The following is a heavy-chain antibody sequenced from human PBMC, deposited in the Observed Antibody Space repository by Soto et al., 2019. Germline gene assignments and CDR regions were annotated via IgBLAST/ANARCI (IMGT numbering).Heavy chain of an antibody. V-gene: IGHV3-30*18. CDR1: GFTFSSYG. CDR2: ISYDGSNK. D-gene: IGHD6-13*01. CDR3: AKDLLEAAGTWYYFDY. J-gene: IGHJ4*02. Sequence: GGSLRLSCAASGFTFSSYGMHWVRQAPGKGLEWVAVISYDGSNKYYADSVKGRFTISRDNSKNTLYLQMNSLRAEDTAVYYCAKDLLEAAGTWYYFDYWGQGTLVTVSS.